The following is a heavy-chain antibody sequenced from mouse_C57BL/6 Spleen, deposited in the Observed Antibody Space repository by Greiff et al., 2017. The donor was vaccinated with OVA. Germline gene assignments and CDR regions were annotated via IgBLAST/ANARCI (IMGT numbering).Heavy chain of an antibody. J-gene: IGHJ4*01. D-gene: IGHD1-1*01. CDR2: IDPEDGET. CDR1: GFNIKDYY. V-gene: IGHV14-2*01. CDR3: ARSGLVTTVVADAMDY. Sequence: EVQLPQSGAELVKPGASVKLSCTASGFNIKDYYMHWVKQRTEQGLEWIGRIDPEDGETKYAPKFQGKATITADTSSNTAYLQLSSLTSEDTAVYYWARSGLVTTVVADAMDYWGQGTSVTVSS.